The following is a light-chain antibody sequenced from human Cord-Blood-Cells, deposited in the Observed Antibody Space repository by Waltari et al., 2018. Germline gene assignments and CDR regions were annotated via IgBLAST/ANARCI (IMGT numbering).Light chain of an antibody. CDR1: SSDVGRYTY. CDR2: DVS. CDR3: SSYTSSSTVV. V-gene: IGLV2-14*01. Sequence: QSALTQPASVSGSPGQSITISCTGTSSDVGRYTYVSWYQQHPGKAPKLMIYDVSNRPSGVSNRFSGSKSGNTASLTISGLQAEDEADYYCSSYTSSSTVVFGGGTKLTVL. J-gene: IGLJ2*01.